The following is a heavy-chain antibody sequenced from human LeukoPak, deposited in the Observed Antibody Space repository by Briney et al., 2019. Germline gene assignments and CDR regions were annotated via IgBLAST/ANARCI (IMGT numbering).Heavy chain of an antibody. J-gene: IGHJ6*03. CDR1: GYTFTSYD. V-gene: IGHV1-8*03. CDR2: MNPNSGIT. Sequence: ASVKVSCKASGYTFTSYDINWVRQATGQGLEWMGWMNPNSGITGYAQKFQGRVTITRNTSISTAYMELSSLRSEDTAVYYCARGRGSSSSRYYYYYMDVWGKGTTVTVSS. CDR3: ARGRGSSSSRYYYYYMDV. D-gene: IGHD6-6*01.